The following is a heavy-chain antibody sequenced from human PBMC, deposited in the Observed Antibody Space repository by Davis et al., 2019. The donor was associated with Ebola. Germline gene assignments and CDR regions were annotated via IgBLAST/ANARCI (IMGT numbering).Heavy chain of an antibody. Sequence: ASVKVSCKASRYTFISYGITWVRQAPGQGLEWMGWINTYNGNTNYAQKVQGRVTITTDTSTSTAYMELRSLRSDDTAVYYCARNGVAAGTGFDSWGQGTLVTVSS. D-gene: IGHD6-13*01. CDR1: RYTFISYG. V-gene: IGHV1-18*01. J-gene: IGHJ4*02. CDR2: INTYNGNT. CDR3: ARNGVAAGTGFDS.